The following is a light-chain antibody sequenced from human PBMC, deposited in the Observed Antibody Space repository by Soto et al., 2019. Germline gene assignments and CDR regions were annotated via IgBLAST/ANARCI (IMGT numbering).Light chain of an antibody. CDR1: QSISSY. CDR3: QQQDTTPLT. CDR2: AAS. J-gene: IGKJ4*01. Sequence: DIQMTQSPSSLSASVGDRVTITCRASQSISSYLNWYEQKPGKAPKLLIYAASSLQSGVPSRFGGSGSGTNFTLTITSLQPEDFATYYCQQQDTTPLTYGAGTKVEI. V-gene: IGKV1-39*01.